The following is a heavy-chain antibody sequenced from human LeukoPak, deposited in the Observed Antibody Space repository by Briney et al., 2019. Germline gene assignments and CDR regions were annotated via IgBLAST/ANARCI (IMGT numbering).Heavy chain of an antibody. V-gene: IGHV4-38-2*02. CDR3: ASGTTLNWFDP. J-gene: IGHJ5*02. Sequence: SETLSLTCIVSGFSMTSNYNWGWSRPPPGKGLEWIGTLYHTGSTFYNPSLKRRVTISRDTSKNHFSLSLTSVTATDTATYYCASGTTLNWFDPWGQGTLVIVSS. CDR1: GFSMTSNYN. D-gene: IGHD1-14*01. CDR2: LYHTGST.